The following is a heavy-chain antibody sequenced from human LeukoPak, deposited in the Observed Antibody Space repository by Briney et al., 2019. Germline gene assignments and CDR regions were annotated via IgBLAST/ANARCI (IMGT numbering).Heavy chain of an antibody. CDR2: IKSDGKT. CDR1: GFTFSRYW. Sequence: PGGSLRLSCVASGFTFSRYWMHWVRQAPGKGLVWVSRIKSDGKTNYADSVKGRFTISRDNAKNTVSLQMDSLRAEDTGVYYCARAPSEVGGYYPEYFRHWGQGTLVTVSS. V-gene: IGHV3-74*01. D-gene: IGHD3-22*01. J-gene: IGHJ1*01. CDR3: ARAPSEVGGYYPEYFRH.